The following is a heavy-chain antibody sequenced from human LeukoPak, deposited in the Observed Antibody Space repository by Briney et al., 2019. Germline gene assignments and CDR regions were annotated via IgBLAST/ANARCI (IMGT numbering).Heavy chain of an antibody. CDR2: INAGNDNT. V-gene: IGHV1-3*01. CDR1: GYTFTNHA. CDR3: ARVGFYGDYPLGFDY. Sequence: ASVKVSCKASGYTFTNHAMQWVRQAPGQRLEWMGWINAGNDNTKYSQKFEGRVTITRDTSASTVYMELSSLKSEDTAVYYCARVGFYGDYPLGFDYWGQGTLVTVSS. J-gene: IGHJ4*02. D-gene: IGHD4-17*01.